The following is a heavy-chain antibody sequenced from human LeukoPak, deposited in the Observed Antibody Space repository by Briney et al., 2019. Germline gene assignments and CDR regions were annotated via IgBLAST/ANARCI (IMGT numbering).Heavy chain of an antibody. J-gene: IGHJ4*02. CDR3: TRFGYTSSLDY. V-gene: IGHV1-2*02. CDR2: INPYSGGT. Sequence: ASVKVSCKASGYTFTGYYMHWVRQAPGQGLEWMGWINPYSGGTNYAQKFQGRVTFSVDKSISTAYLQFASLKASDTAIYYCTRFGYTSSLDYWGQGTLVTVSS. CDR1: GYTFTGYY. D-gene: IGHD6-13*01.